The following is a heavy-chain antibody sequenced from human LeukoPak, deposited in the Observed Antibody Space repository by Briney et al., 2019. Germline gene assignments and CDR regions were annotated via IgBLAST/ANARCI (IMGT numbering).Heavy chain of an antibody. D-gene: IGHD3-10*02. J-gene: IGHJ4*02. CDR1: GFTFSSYS. CDR2: ISSSSSYI. V-gene: IGHV3-21*01. CDR3: ARDGYNFRGIDY. Sequence: GGSLRLSCAASGFTFSSYSMNWVRQAPGKGLAWVSSISSSSSYIYYADSVKGRFTISRDNAKKPLFLQMNSLRPEDPAVLFFARDGYNFRGIDYCGQGTLVTVSS.